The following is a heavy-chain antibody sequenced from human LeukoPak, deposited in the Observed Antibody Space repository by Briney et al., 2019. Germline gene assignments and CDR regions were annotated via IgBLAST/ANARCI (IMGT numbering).Heavy chain of an antibody. CDR3: ARAEHIVVVTLGAFDI. CDR2: IWYDGGNK. J-gene: IGHJ3*02. CDR1: GFTFSSYG. Sequence: PGRSLRLSCAASGFTFSSYGMHWVRQAPGKGLEWVAVIWYDGGNKYYADSVKGRFTISRDNSKNTLYLQMNSLRAEDTAVYYCARAEHIVVVTLGAFDIWGQGTMVTVSS. V-gene: IGHV3-33*01. D-gene: IGHD2-21*02.